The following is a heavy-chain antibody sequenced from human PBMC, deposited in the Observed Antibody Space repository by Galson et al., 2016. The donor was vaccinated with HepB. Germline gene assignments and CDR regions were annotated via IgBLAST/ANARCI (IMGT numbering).Heavy chain of an antibody. Sequence: SLRLSCAASGFTFSTYNMNWVRQAPGKGLEWVSYISSSSTIYYADSVKGRFTISRDNAKNSLYLQMNSLRDEDTAVYYCARDRQYYYAPDAVDIWGQGTMVTVSS. CDR2: ISSSSTI. CDR3: ARDRQYYYAPDAVDI. D-gene: IGHD3-10*01. V-gene: IGHV3-48*02. CDR1: GFTFSTYN. J-gene: IGHJ3*02.